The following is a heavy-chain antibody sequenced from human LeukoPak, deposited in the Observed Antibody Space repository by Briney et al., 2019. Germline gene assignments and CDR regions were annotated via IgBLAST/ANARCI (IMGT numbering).Heavy chain of an antibody. CDR1: GGSISSSNW. J-gene: IGHJ4*02. Sequence: PSGTLSLTCAVAGGSISSSNWWSWVRPPPGKGLERIGEIYHSGSTNYNPSLKSRVTISVDKSKNQFSLKLSSVTAADTAVYYCARGCSGGSCYSQFDYWGQGTLVTVSS. CDR3: ARGCSGGSCYSQFDY. V-gene: IGHV4-4*02. CDR2: IYHSGST. D-gene: IGHD2-15*01.